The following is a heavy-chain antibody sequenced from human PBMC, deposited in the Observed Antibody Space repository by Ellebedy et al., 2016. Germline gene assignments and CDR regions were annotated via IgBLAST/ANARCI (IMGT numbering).Heavy chain of an antibody. CDR3: TRGVIPAAICPPSGY. Sequence: GESLKISCAASGFTFSIYGMSWIRQAPGKGLEWVSYISTTSNVIYYADSVKGRFTISRDNTRNLLFLQMNSLSAEDSATYYCTRGVIPAAICPPSGYWGQGTLVTVST. D-gene: IGHD2-2*01. CDR1: GFTFSIYG. CDR2: ISTTSNVI. J-gene: IGHJ4*02. V-gene: IGHV3-11*01.